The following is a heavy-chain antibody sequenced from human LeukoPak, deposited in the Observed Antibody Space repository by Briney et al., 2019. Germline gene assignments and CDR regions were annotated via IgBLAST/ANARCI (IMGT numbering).Heavy chain of an antibody. V-gene: IGHV1-46*01. CDR1: GYTFTRYY. J-gene: IGHJ6*02. D-gene: IGHD1-1*01. Sequence: ALVKVSCKASGYTFTRYYIHWVRQAPGRGLEWMGIINPSGGSTSYAQNFQGRVTMTRDTSTRTVYMELTSLRSEDTAVYHCARDYNVGGPYYGMDVWGQGTTVTVSS. CDR3: ARDYNVGGPYYGMDV. CDR2: INPSGGST.